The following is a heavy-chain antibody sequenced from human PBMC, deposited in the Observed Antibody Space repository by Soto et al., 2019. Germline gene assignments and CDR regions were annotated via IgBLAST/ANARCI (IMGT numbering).Heavy chain of an antibody. CDR2: IKSKTDGGTT. V-gene: IGHV3-15*07. D-gene: IGHD4-17*01. Sequence: GGSLRLSCAASGFTFSNAWMNWVRQAPGKGLEWVGRIKSKTDGGTTDYAAPVKGRFTISRDDSKNTLYLQMNSLKTEDTAVYYCTTGVVTVTNHYYYYYGMDVWGQGTTVTVS. J-gene: IGHJ6*02. CDR3: TTGVVTVTNHYYYYYGMDV. CDR1: GFTFSNAW.